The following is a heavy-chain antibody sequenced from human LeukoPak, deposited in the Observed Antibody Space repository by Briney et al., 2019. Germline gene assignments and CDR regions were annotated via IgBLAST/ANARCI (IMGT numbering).Heavy chain of an antibody. CDR3: ARVNINNWHSCDY. D-gene: IGHD1-1*01. CDR1: GGSISSNNW. J-gene: IGHJ4*02. V-gene: IGHV4-4*02. CDR2: IYHSGSP. Sequence: PSGTLSLTCAVSGGSISSNNWWGWVRQPPGKGLEWIGEIYHSGSPNYNPSLKSRVTISVDKSRNHFSLNLSSVTAADTAVYYCARVNINNWHSCDYWGQGTLVTVST.